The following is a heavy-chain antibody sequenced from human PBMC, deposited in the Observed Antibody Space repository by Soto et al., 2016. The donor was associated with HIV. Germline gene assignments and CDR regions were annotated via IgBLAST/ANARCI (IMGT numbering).Heavy chain of an antibody. CDR1: GFTFADYT. J-gene: IGHJ4*02. D-gene: IGHD2-2*01. Sequence: EVQLVESGGLVVQPRGSLRLSCAASGFTFADYTMHWVRQVPGKGLEWISLITWDGGTTYYLDSVKGRFTISRDNSKHSLYLQMNSLTTEDTAFYYCAKDTHRFCSSSTCPYYFDSWGRGTLVTVSS. V-gene: IGHV3-43*01. CDR3: AKDTHRFCSSSTCPYYFDS. CDR2: ITWDGGTT.